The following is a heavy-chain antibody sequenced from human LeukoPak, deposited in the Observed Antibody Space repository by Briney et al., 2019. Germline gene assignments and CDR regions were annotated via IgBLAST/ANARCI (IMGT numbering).Heavy chain of an antibody. J-gene: IGHJ4*02. CDR2: VSYEGSNK. D-gene: IGHD7-27*01. V-gene: IGHV3-30-3*01. Sequence: PGRSLRLSCAASGFTFSNYAMHWVRQAPGKGLEWVAVVSYEGSNKYYADSVKGRFTISRDNSKNTLYLQMNSLRTEDAAIYYCATIGDRRTGELYRIDYWGQGTLVTVSS. CDR3: ATIGDRRTGELYRIDY. CDR1: GFTFSNYA.